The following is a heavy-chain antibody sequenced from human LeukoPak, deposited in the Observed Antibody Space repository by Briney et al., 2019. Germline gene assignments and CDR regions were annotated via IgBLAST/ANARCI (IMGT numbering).Heavy chain of an antibody. CDR3: GRAGLNGDVDY. Sequence: PSETLSLTCAVYGGSFSGYYWSWIRQPPGKGLEWIGEINHSGSTNYNPSLKSRVTISVDTSKNQFSLKLSSVTAADTDVYYCGRAGLNGDVDYWGQGTLVTVSS. J-gene: IGHJ4*02. CDR1: GGSFSGYY. V-gene: IGHV4-34*01. D-gene: IGHD4-17*01. CDR2: INHSGST.